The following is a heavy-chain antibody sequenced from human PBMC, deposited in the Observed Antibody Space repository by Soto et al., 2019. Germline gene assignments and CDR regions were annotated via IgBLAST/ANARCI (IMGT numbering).Heavy chain of an antibody. V-gene: IGHV1-3*01. CDR2: INADNGNT. D-gene: IGHD6-13*01. J-gene: IGHJ4*02. CDR3: ATGKVSTWSLGLDQ. Sequence: GASVKVSCKASGYTFATYSVHWVRQAPGQRLEWMEWINADNGNTRYSQKFQGRVTITRDTSANTVYMELSTLTSEDTAVYYCATGKVSTWSLGLDQWGQGTLVTVSS. CDR1: GYTFATYS.